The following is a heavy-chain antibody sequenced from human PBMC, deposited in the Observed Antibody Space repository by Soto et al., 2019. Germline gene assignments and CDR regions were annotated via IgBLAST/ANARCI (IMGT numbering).Heavy chain of an antibody. J-gene: IGHJ1*01. CDR2: ISGSGGST. CDR1: GFTFSSYA. CDR3: ANMPRAVAATKSQGLQH. Sequence: GGSLRLSCAASGFTFSSYAMSWVRQAPGKGLEWVSAISGSGGSTYYADSVKGRFTISRDNSKNTLYMQMNSLRAEDTAVYYCANMPRAVAATKSQGLQHWGQGTLVTVSS. V-gene: IGHV3-23*01. D-gene: IGHD6-19*01.